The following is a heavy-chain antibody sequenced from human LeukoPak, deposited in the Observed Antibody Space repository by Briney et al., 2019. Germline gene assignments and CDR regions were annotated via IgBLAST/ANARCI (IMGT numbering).Heavy chain of an antibody. J-gene: IGHJ4*02. CDR2: TYSRSKWYN. D-gene: IGHD6-13*01. Sequence: SQTLSLTCAISGDSVSSNSAAWNWIRQSPSRGLEWLGRTYSRSKWYNDYALSVKSRITINPDTSKNQFSLKLSSVTAGDTAVYYCARAPGIAAAGTHFDFWGQGTLVTVSS. V-gene: IGHV6-1*01. CDR1: GDSVSSNSAA. CDR3: ARAPGIAAAGTHFDF.